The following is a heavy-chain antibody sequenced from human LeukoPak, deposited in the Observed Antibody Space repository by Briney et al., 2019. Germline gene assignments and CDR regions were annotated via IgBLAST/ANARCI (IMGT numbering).Heavy chain of an antibody. V-gene: IGHV4-34*01. D-gene: IGHD6-6*01. CDR3: ARGLMSIAAQYYMDV. Sequence: SQTLSLTCAVYGGSFGGYYWSWIRQPPGKGLGWIGEINHSGSTTYNPSLKSRVTISVDTSKNQFSLKLSSVTAADTAVYYCARGLMSIAAQYYMDVWGKGTTVTVSS. CDR2: INHSGST. CDR1: GGSFGGYY. J-gene: IGHJ6*03.